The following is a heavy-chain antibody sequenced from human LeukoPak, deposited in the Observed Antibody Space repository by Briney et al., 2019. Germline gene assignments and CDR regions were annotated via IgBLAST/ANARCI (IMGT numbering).Heavy chain of an antibody. CDR1: GDTISSGGHY. CDR2: IFYTGSS. J-gene: IGHJ4*02. V-gene: IGHV4-31*01. CDR3: ARSPGIWNEYGRLEY. D-gene: IGHD1-1*01. Sequence: SETLSLTCTVSGDTISSGGHYWNWIRQRPGKDLEWIGYIFYTGSSYYNPSLRSQVAISVDTSKNQFSLKLSSVTAADTAVYYCARSPGIWNEYGRLEYWGQGALVTVSS.